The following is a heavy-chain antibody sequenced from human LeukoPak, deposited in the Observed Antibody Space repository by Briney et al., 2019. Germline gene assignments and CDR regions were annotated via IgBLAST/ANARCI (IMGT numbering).Heavy chain of an antibody. J-gene: IGHJ4*02. V-gene: IGHV3-74*01. D-gene: IGHD3-9*01. CDR3: ARLDILTGNYYYFEY. CDR2: IRSDGSIT. CDR1: GFTFSSYW. Sequence: TGGSLRLSCAASGFTFSSYWMHRVRQAPGKGLVWVSRIRSDGSITTYADSVKGRFTISRDNAKNTLYLQMNSLRAEDTAVYFCARLDILTGNYYYFEYWGQGSLVTVSS.